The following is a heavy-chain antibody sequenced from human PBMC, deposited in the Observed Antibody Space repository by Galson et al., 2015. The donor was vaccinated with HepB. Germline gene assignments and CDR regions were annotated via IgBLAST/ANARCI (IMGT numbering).Heavy chain of an antibody. Sequence: SLRLSCAASGLTFYNYVMSWVRQGPGEGLEWVSGVSGTGGTTYYADSVKGRFTISRDNSKNTLYLQMSSLRAEDTAVYYCARDSRRGYDGYDPYNAFDMWGQGAMVAVSS. J-gene: IGHJ3*02. CDR2: VSGTGGTT. D-gene: IGHD5-12*01. CDR3: ARDSRRGYDGYDPYNAFDM. V-gene: IGHV3-23*01. CDR1: GLTFYNYV.